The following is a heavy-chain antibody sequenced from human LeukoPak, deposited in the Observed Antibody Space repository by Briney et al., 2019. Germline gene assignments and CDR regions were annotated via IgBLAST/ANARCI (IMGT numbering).Heavy chain of an antibody. Sequence: GGSLRLSCAASGFTFSSYWMSWVRQAPGKGLEWVANIKQDGSEKYYVDSVKGRFTISRDNAKNSLYLQMNSLRAEDTAVYYCARAVYGSGSYWKGRNNWFDPWGQGTLVTVSS. CDR1: GFTFSSYW. CDR3: ARAVYGSGSYWKGRNNWFDP. J-gene: IGHJ5*02. V-gene: IGHV3-7*01. D-gene: IGHD3-10*01. CDR2: IKQDGSEK.